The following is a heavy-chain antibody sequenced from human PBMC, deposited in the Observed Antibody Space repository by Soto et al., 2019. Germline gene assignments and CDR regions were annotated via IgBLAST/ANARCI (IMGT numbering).Heavy chain of an antibody. J-gene: IGHJ4*02. D-gene: IGHD3-22*01. Sequence: SETLSLTCTVSGGSISSYYWSWIRQPPGKGLEWIGYIYYSGSTNYNPSLKSRVTISVDTSKNQFSLKLSSVTAASTAVYYCACSYPLHDRSGKQDYRGRGPLVPVSS. CDR1: GGSISSYY. CDR3: ACSYPLHDRSGKQDY. V-gene: IGHV4-59*01. CDR2: IYYSGST.